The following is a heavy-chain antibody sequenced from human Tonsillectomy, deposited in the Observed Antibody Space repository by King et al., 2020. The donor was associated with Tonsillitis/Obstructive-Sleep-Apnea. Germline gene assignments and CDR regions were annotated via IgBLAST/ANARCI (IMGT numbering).Heavy chain of an antibody. CDR1: GYTFTGYY. CDR3: ARDVPSMIFGPGDAFDI. J-gene: IGHJ3*02. D-gene: IGHD3/OR15-3a*01. V-gene: IGHV1-2*02. Sequence: QLVQSGAEVRKPGASVKVSCKASGYTFTGYYIHWVRQAPGLGLEWMGWINPNTGATDYAQKFQGRVVMTRDTSISTVYMELSRLRSDDTAVYYCARDVPSMIFGPGDAFDIWGQGTLVTVSS. CDR2: INPNTGAT.